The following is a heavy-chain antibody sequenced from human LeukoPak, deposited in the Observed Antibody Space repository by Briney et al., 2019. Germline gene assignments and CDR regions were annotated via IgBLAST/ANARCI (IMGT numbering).Heavy chain of an antibody. CDR3: AREDVLPATIRGFDY. D-gene: IGHD2-2*02. CDR1: GFTFSGYA. V-gene: IGHV3-30*17. Sequence: PGRSLRLSCAASGFTFSGYAMPWVRQAPGKGLEWVAVISYDGSDRYYADFVKGRFTISRDNSKNTLYLQMNSLRAEDTAVYYCAREDVLPATIRGFDYWGQGTLVTVSS. J-gene: IGHJ4*02. CDR2: ISYDGSDR.